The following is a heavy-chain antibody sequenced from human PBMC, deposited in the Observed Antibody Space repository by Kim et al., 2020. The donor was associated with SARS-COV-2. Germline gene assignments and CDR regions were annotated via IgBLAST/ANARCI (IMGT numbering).Heavy chain of an antibody. V-gene: IGHV1-3*01. CDR3: ARVTDPTTNTWALDY. CDR2: INPGSGNR. Sequence: SVKVSCKTSGYTFSPYALHWVRQAPGQGLEWMGWINPGSGNRKYSQKFQGRVIITSDTSARTAYMELNSLGSEDTAVYYCARVTDPTTNTWALDYWGQGTLVTVSS. J-gene: IGHJ4*02. CDR1: GYTFSPYA. D-gene: IGHD1-1*01.